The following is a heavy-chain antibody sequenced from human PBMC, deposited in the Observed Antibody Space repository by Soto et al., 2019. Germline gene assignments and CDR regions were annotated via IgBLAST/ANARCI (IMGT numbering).Heavy chain of an antibody. CDR2: LSGSGDTT. CDR1: GFTFSSYG. Sequence: GGSLRLSCAASGFTFSSYGMNWVRQAPGKGLEWVSALSGSGDTTYYAGSVRGRFSISRDNSKNTLYLQMSSLRGEDTAVYYCAKGTQFFYYYAMDVWGQGTTVTVSS. CDR3: AKGTQFFYYYAMDV. J-gene: IGHJ6*02. V-gene: IGHV3-23*01.